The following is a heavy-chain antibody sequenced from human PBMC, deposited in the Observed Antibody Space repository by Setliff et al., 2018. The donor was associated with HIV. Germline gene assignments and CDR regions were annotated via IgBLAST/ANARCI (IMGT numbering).Heavy chain of an antibody. V-gene: IGHV3-7*01. D-gene: IGHD3-22*01. J-gene: IGHJ4*02. CDR2: IKQDGREK. Sequence: GGSLRLSCAASKFTFSGYWMSWVRQAPGKGLEWVANIKQDGREKYYVDSVKGRFTISRDNARNSVYLQMNSLRAEDTAVYYCAGSRGYFVQADWGQGTLVTVSS. CDR1: KFTFSGYW. CDR3: AGSRGYFVQAD.